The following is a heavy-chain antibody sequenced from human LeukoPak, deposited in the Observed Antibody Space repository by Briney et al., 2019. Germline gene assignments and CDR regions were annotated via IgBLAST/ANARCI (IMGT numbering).Heavy chain of an antibody. Sequence: ASVRVSCKASGYIFTDYYMHWVRQAPGQGLEWMGWINPNSGGTNYAQKFQGRVTMTRDTSISTAYMELSRLRSDDTAVYYCARGVGSLDAFDIWGQGTMVTVSS. D-gene: IGHD2-15*01. CDR3: ARGVGSLDAFDI. CDR2: INPNSGGT. CDR1: GYIFTDYY. J-gene: IGHJ3*02. V-gene: IGHV1-2*02.